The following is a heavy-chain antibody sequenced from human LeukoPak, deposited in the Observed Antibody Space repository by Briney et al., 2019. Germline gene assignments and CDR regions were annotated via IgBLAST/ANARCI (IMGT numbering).Heavy chain of an antibody. J-gene: IGHJ6*02. CDR3: AKDSSEGQQSPYTMDV. CDR1: GFIFSHFG. Sequence: GGSLRLSCATSGFIFSHFGMHWVRQAPGKGLEWVAAIQSDGSQEYFADSVKGRSTISRDKSKSTMYLQIDTLRAEDTAVYYCAKDSSEGQQSPYTMDVWGQGTTVAVSS. V-gene: IGHV3-30*02. D-gene: IGHD1/OR15-1a*01. CDR2: IQSDGSQE.